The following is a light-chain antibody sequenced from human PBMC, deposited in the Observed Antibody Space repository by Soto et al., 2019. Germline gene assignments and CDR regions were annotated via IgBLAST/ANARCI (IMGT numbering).Light chain of an antibody. V-gene: IGKV1-5*01. J-gene: IGKJ1*01. Sequence: DIPMTQSPSTLSASVGDRVTITCRASQSISSWLAWYQQKPGKAPKLLIYDASSLESGVPSRFSGSGSGTDFTLTISSLQPDDFATYYCQQYNSYWTFGQGTKVEIK. CDR1: QSISSW. CDR2: DAS. CDR3: QQYNSYWT.